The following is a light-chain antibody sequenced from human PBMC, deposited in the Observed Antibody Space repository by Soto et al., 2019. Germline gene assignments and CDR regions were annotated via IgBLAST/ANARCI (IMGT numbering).Light chain of an antibody. J-gene: IGKJ1*01. Sequence: DVVMSQSPLSLPVTLGQPASISCRSSQSLVKTDGITYLNWFHQRPGQSPRRLINRVSRRDSGVPDRFSGSGSGTDFTLKISRVEAEDVGVYYCHQRQSWPRTFGQGTKVDIK. CDR3: HQRQSWPRT. CDR2: RVS. V-gene: IGKV2-30*01. CDR1: QSLVKTDGITY.